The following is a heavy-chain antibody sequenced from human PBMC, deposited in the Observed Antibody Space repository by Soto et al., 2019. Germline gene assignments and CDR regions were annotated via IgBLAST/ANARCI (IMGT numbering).Heavy chain of an antibody. V-gene: IGHV3-53*01. CDR1: GFTVSNNH. CDR2: VHGGGST. CDR3: AGRLTTAASLDY. D-gene: IGHD3-16*01. Sequence: VQLVESGGGLIQPGGSLRLSCAASGFTVSNNHMTWVRQAAGKGLELVSFVHGGGSTSYADSVKGRFTISRDNSKNTLYLQMDSLSAEDTAIYDCAGRLTTAASLDYWGRGTLVTVSS. J-gene: IGHJ4*02.